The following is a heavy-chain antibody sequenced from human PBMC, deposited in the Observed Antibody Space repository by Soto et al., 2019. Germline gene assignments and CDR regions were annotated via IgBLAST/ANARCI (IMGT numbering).Heavy chain of an antibody. D-gene: IGHD3-3*01. J-gene: IGHJ4*02. V-gene: IGHV1-3*01. Sequence: QVRLVQSGAELKKPGASVKVSCKASGYTFTSYAMHWVRQAPGQRLEWMGWINAGNGNTKYSQKFQGRVTITRDTSASTAYMELSSLRSEDTAVYYCARAYDFWSGYYYFDYWGQGTLVTVSS. CDR2: INAGNGNT. CDR3: ARAYDFWSGYYYFDY. CDR1: GYTFTSYA.